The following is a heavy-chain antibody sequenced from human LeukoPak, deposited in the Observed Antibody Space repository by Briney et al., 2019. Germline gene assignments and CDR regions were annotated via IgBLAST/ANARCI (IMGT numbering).Heavy chain of an antibody. CDR3: ARARHDFWSGYSQAPYNWFDP. J-gene: IGHJ5*02. D-gene: IGHD3-3*01. V-gene: IGHV4-59*01. Sequence: SETLSLTCTVSGGSISSYYWSWIRQPPGKGLEWIGYIYYSGNTNYNPSLKSRVTISVDTSKNQFSLKLSSVTAADTAVYYCARARHDFWSGYSQAPYNWFDPWGQGTLVTVSS. CDR1: GGSISSYY. CDR2: IYYSGNT.